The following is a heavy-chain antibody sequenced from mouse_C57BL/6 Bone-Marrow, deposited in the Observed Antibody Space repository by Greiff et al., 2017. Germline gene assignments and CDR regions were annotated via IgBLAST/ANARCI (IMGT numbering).Heavy chain of an antibody. D-gene: IGHD5-1*01. CDR1: GFSLSTSGMG. V-gene: IGHV8-12*01. J-gene: IGHJ1*03. CDR2: IYWDDDK. Sequence: QVTLKESGPGILQSSQTLSLTCSFSGFSLSTSGMGVSWIRQPSGKGLEWLANIYWDDDKRYNPSLKSRLTISKDTSRNQVFLKITSVDTADTATYYCARRSNFDVWGTGTTVTVSS. CDR3: ARRSNFDV.